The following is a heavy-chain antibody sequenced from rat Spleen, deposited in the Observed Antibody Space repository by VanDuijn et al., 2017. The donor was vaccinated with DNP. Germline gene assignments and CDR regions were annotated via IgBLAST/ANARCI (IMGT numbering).Heavy chain of an antibody. CDR2: IIQDGSRS. CDR3: ARHGDGNYGFDWFAY. J-gene: IGHJ3*01. D-gene: IGHD1-11*01. V-gene: IGHV5S10*01. CDR1: GFTFSDYA. Sequence: EVQLVESGGGLVQPGNSLSLSCAASGFTFSDYAMAWVRQSPKKGLEWVATIIQDGSRSYYRDSVKGRFTMSRANAKSTLYLQMDSQRSEDTATYYCARHGDGNYGFDWFAYWGQGTLVTVSS.